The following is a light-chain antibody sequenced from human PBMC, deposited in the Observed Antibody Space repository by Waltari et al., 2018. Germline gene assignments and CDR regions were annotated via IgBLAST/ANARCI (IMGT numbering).Light chain of an antibody. Sequence: ETVLTQSPVTLSLSPGERATLHCRASQTVNTYLAWYQQKPSQAPRRLIYDTSNRATGIPARFSGSGSGTDFTLTISSLEPEDFAVYYCQQRNSWPLTFGGGTKVEIK. CDR2: DTS. CDR1: QTVNTY. J-gene: IGKJ4*02. CDR3: QQRNSWPLT. V-gene: IGKV3-11*01.